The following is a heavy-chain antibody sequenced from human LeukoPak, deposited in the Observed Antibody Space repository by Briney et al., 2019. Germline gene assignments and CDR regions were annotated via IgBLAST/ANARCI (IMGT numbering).Heavy chain of an antibody. J-gene: IGHJ4*02. CDR3: ARDTVAYCGGDCYSWQVGGFDY. CDR1: GFTFSSYA. D-gene: IGHD2-21*02. Sequence: GGSLRLSCEASGFTFSSYAMHWVRQAPGKGLEWVAVISYDGSKKYYADSVKGRFTISRDNSKNTLYLQMNSLRTEDTAVYYCARDTVAYCGGDCYSWQVGGFDYWGQGTLVTVSS. CDR2: ISYDGSKK. V-gene: IGHV3-30-3*01.